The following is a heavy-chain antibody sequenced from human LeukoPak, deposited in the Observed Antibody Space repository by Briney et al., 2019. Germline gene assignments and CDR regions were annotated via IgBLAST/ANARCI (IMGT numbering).Heavy chain of an antibody. CDR3: ARVRDYDSSGYYIMVSGAFDI. V-gene: IGHV1-18*01. CDR2: ISAYNGNT. D-gene: IGHD3-22*01. Sequence: ASVKVSCKASGYIFTSYGISWVRQAPGQGLEWMGWISAYNGNTNYAQKLQGRVTMTTDTSTSTAYMELRSLRSEDTAVYYCARVRDYDSSGYYIMVSGAFDIWGQGTMVTVSS. CDR1: GYIFTSYG. J-gene: IGHJ3*02.